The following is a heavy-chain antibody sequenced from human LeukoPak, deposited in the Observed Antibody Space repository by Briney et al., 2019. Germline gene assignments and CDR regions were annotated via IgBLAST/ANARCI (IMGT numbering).Heavy chain of an antibody. D-gene: IGHD3-10*01. CDR3: ARDSGMVRGTVDY. CDR1: GYTFTSYY. J-gene: IGHJ4*02. Sequence: VASVKVSCKSSGYTFTSYYMYWVRQASGQGLEWMGIINPSGGSTSYAQKFQGRVTMTRDTSTSTVYMELGSLRSEDTAVYYCARDSGMVRGTVDYWGQGTLVTVSS. V-gene: IGHV1-46*01. CDR2: INPSGGST.